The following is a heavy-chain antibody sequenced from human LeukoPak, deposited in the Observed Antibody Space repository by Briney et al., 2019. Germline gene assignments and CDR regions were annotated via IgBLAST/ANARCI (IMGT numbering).Heavy chain of an antibody. V-gene: IGHV3-23*01. J-gene: IGHJ4*02. CDR2: LSGSGGST. D-gene: IGHD3-10*01. CDR3: AKADVTTVRAVIVPPYDY. CDR1: EFTFSSYA. Sequence: SGGSLRLSCAASEFTFSSYAMSWVRQAPGKGLEWVSALSGSGGSTYYADSVKGRFTISRDNSKNTLYLQMNSLRAEDTAVYYCAKADVTTVRAVIVPPYDYWGQGTLVTVSS.